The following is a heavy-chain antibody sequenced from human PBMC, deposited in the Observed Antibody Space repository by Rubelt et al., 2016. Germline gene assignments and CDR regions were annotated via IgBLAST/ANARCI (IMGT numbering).Heavy chain of an antibody. CDR1: GFTFSGSA. J-gene: IGHJ1*01. D-gene: IGHD6-13*01. CDR2: IRSKANNYAT. Sequence: VQLVESGGGLVKPGGSLRLSCAASGFTFSGSAMHWVRQASGKGLEWVGRIRSKANNYATAYAASVKGRFTISRDYSKNKAYLQMNSLKTEDTAVYYCASGSSSQHWGQGTLVTVSS. V-gene: IGHV3-73*01. CDR3: ASGSSSQH.